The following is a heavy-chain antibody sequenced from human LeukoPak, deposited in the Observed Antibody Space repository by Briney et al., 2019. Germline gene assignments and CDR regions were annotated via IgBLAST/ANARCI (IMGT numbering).Heavy chain of an antibody. D-gene: IGHD3-22*01. Sequence: SETLSLTCTVSGGSISSGSYYWSWIRQPAGKGLEWIGRIYTSGSTNYNPSLKSRVTISVDTSKNQFSLKLSSVTAADTAVYYCARVVGDYYDSSGYYYYFDYWGQGTLVTVSS. V-gene: IGHV4-61*02. CDR2: IYTSGST. CDR1: GGSISSGSYY. J-gene: IGHJ4*02. CDR3: ARVVGDYYDSSGYYYYFDY.